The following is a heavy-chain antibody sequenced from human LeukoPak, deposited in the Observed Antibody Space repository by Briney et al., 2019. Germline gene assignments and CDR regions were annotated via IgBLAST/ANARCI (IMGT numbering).Heavy chain of an antibody. Sequence: SETLSLTCAVYGASLSYDYWSWIRQAPGKGLEWIGEINHSGNITYNPSLKSRVTISAEKSKSQFSLRLASVTAADTAVYYCAKGVWAPRFDSWGQGTLVTVSS. V-gene: IGHV4-34*01. D-gene: IGHD7-27*01. CDR2: INHSGNI. J-gene: IGHJ5*01. CDR1: GASLSYDY. CDR3: AKGVWAPRFDS.